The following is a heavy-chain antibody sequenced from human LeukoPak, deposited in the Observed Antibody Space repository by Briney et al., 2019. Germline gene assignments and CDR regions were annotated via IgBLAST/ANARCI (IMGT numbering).Heavy chain of an antibody. V-gene: IGHV3-30*18. CDR3: AKVRSSSWYGYYFDY. D-gene: IGHD6-13*01. CDR2: ISYDGSNK. J-gene: IGHJ4*02. Sequence: GGSLRLSCAASGFTFSSYGMHWVRQAPGKGLEWVAVISYDGSNKYYADSVKGRFTISRDNSKNTLYLQMNSLRAEDTAVYYCAKVRSSSWYGYYFDYWGQGTLVTVSS. CDR1: GFTFSSYG.